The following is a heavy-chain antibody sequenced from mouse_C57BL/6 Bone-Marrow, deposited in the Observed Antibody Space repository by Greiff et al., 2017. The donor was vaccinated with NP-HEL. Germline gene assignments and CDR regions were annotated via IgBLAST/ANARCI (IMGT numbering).Heavy chain of an antibody. D-gene: IGHD1-1*01. J-gene: IGHJ3*01. CDR1: GYSITSGYD. CDR3: ARAGYYDGFAY. CDR2: ISYSGST. Sequence: EVQRVESGPGMVKPSQSLSLTCTVTGYSITSGYDWHWIRHFPGNKLEWMGYISYSGSTNYNPSLKSRISITHDTSKNHFFLKLNSVTTEDTATYYCARAGYYDGFAYWGQGTLVTVSA. V-gene: IGHV3-1*01.